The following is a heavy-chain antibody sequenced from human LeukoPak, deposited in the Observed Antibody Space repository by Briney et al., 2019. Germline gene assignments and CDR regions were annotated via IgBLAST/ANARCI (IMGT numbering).Heavy chain of an antibody. CDR3: ARDRLGGRAAADAFDI. V-gene: IGHV4-39*07. CDR2: IYYSGST. J-gene: IGHJ3*02. Sequence: SETLSLTCTVSGGSISSSNYYWDWIRQPPGKGLEWIGSIYYSGSTYYNPSLNSRVTISVDTSKNQFSLKLSSVTAADTAVYYCARDRLGGRAAADAFDIWGQGTMVTVSS. D-gene: IGHD6-13*01. CDR1: GGSISSSNYY.